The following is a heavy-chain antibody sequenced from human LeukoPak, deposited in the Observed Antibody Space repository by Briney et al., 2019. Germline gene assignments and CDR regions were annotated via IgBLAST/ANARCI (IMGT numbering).Heavy chain of an antibody. D-gene: IGHD3-22*01. CDR3: ARAPTSPYYYDSSGYYYFDY. V-gene: IGHV4-59*12. CDR2: IYYSGST. J-gene: IGHJ4*02. CDR1: GGSISSYY. Sequence: SETLSLTCTVSGGSISSYYWSWIRQPPGKGLEWTGYIYYSGSTNYNPSLKSRVTISVDTSKNQFSLKLSSVTAADTAVYYCARAPTSPYYYDSSGYYYFDYWGQGTLVTVSS.